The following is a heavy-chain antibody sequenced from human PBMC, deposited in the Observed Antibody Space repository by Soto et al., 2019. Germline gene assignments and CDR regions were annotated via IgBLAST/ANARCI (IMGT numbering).Heavy chain of an antibody. CDR3: ARGVRRITMVRGVYNWFDP. J-gene: IGHJ5*02. D-gene: IGHD3-10*01. V-gene: IGHV1-2*04. CDR2: INPNSGGT. CDR1: GYTFTGYY. Sequence: GASVKVSCKASGYTFTGYYMHWVRQAPGQGLGWMGWINPNSGGTNYAQKFQGWVTMTRDTSISTAYMELSRLRSDDTAVYYCARGVRRITMVRGVYNWFDPWGQGTLVTVSS.